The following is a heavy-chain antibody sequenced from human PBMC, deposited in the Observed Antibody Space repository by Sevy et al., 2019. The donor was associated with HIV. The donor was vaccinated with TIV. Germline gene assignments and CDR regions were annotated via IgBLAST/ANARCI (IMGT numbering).Heavy chain of an antibody. CDR1: GFTFSAYA. J-gene: IGHJ1*01. Sequence: GGSLRLSCAASGFTFSAYAMSWVRQAPGKGLEWVSCISSSGGSTYYADSVKGRFSISRDTSKNTLHLQMNSLRAEDTAVYYCATLRGGLYGSGYFQNWGQGTHVTVSS. V-gene: IGHV3-23*01. CDR2: ISSSGGST. CDR3: ATLRGGLYGSGYFQN. D-gene: IGHD3-10*01.